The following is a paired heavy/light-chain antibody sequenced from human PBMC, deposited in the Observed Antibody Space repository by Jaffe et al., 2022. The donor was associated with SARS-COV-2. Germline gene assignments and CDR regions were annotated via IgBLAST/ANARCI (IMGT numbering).Heavy chain of an antibody. D-gene: IGHD6-19*01. CDR2: IYWDDDK. CDR1: GFSLSTSGVG. CDR3: AHATPHSTGYNPEYFQY. V-gene: IGHV2-5*02. J-gene: IGHJ1*01. Sequence: QITLKESGPTLVKPTQTLTLTCTFSGFSLSTSGVGVGWIRQPPGKALEWLALIYWDDDKRYSPSLKSRLTITKDTSKNQVVLTMTNMDPVDTATYYCAHATPHSTGYNPEYFQYWGQGTLVTVSS.
Light chain of an antibody. CDR2: EGS. CDR3: CSYAGSSVWV. Sequence: QSALTQPASVSGSPGQSITISCTGTSKDVGSYNLVSWYQHHPGKAPKFMIYEGSKRPSGVSNRFSGSKSGNTASLTISGLQAEDEADYYCCSYAGSSVWVFGGGTKLTVL. V-gene: IGLV2-23*01. J-gene: IGLJ3*02. CDR1: SKDVGSYNL.